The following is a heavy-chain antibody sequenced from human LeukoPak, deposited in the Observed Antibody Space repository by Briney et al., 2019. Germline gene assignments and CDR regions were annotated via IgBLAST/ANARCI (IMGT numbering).Heavy chain of an antibody. Sequence: GRSLRLSCAASGFTFSSYAMHWVRQAPGKGLEWVAVISYDGSNKYYADSVKGRFTISRDNSKNTLYLQMNSLRAEDTAVYYCAKDLLGYCSSTSCSGTDYWGQGTLVTVSS. CDR2: ISYDGSNK. D-gene: IGHD2-2*01. J-gene: IGHJ4*02. V-gene: IGHV3-30-3*01. CDR3: AKDLLGYCSSTSCSGTDY. CDR1: GFTFSSYA.